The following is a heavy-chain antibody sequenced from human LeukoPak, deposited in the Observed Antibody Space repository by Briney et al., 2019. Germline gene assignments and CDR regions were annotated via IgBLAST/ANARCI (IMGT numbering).Heavy chain of an antibody. J-gene: IGHJ4*02. CDR1: GFTFSSYS. D-gene: IGHD6-6*01. CDR3: ARDFYSSSSGGSVY. Sequence: GGSLRLSCAASGFTFSSYSMHWVRQAPGRRLEWVALIWNDGSNKYYADSVKGRFTISRDNSKNTLYLQMNSLRAEDTAVYYCARDFYSSSSGGSVYWGQGSLVTVSS. V-gene: IGHV3-33*01. CDR2: IWNDGSNK.